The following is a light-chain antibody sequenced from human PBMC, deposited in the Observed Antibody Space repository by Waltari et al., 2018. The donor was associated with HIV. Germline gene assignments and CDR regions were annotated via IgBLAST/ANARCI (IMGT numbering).Light chain of an antibody. CDR2: DVN. CDR3: SAYAGSNNLVL. Sequence: SALTQPPSASGSLGQPVPISCTETSSDAGGYKYVSWYQQYPGEAPKLIIYDVNKRPSGVPDRFSGSKSGNTASLTVSGLQGEDEAQYYCSAYAGSNNLVLFGGGTKLTVL. CDR1: SSDAGGYKY. V-gene: IGLV2-8*01. J-gene: IGLJ2*01.